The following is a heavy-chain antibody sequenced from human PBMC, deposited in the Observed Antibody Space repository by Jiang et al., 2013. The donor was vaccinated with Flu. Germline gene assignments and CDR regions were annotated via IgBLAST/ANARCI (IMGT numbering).Heavy chain of an antibody. CDR1: GGSISSSLYY. V-gene: IGHV4-39*01. D-gene: IGHD6-6*01. CDR2: IYYSGTT. Sequence: LLKPSETLSLTCAVSGGSISSSLYYWGWIRQPPGKGLDWVASIYYSGTTYYNPSLKGRVTISVDTSKNQFSLNLSSVTAADTAVYYCARGRFTSSSRVDSWGQGTLVTVSS. J-gene: IGHJ4*02. CDR3: ARGRFTSSSRVDS.